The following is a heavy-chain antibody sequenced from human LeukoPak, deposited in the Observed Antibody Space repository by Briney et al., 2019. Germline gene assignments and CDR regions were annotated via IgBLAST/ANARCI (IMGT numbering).Heavy chain of an antibody. CDR3: ARVTYYDFWSGYYLFDY. V-gene: IGHV1-2*02. CDR2: INPNSGGT. J-gene: IGHJ4*02. CDR1: GYTFTGYY. Sequence: ASVNVSCKASGYTFTGYYMHWVRQAPGQGLEWMGWINPNSGGTNYAQKFQGRVTMTRDTSISTAYMELSRLRSDDTAVYYCARVTYYDFWSGYYLFDYWGQGTLVTVSS. D-gene: IGHD3-3*01.